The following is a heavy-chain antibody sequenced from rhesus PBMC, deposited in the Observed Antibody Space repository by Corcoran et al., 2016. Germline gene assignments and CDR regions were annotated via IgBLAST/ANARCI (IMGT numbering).Heavy chain of an antibody. CDR1: GFTFSSYE. CDR3: TRDLRIAAGLSGLDS. J-gene: IGHJ6*01. D-gene: IGHD6-13*01. CDR2: ISESGGTI. Sequence: DVQLVESGGGLVKPGGSLRLSCVASGFTFSSYEMHWVRQAPGNGLKWVSVISESGGTIYYADSVKGRFTISRDNAKTSLFLQMNSLRAEDTAVYYCTRDLRIAAGLSGLDSWGHGVVVTVSS. V-gene: IGHV3-100*02.